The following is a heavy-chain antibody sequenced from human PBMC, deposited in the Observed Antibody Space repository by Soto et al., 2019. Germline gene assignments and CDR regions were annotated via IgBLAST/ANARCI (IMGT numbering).Heavy chain of an antibody. J-gene: IGHJ4*02. V-gene: IGHV3-66*01. CDR1: GFTVSSNY. D-gene: IGHD3-10*01. CDR3: ARDIGALFMVRGVDDY. CDR2: IYSGGST. Sequence: GGSLRLSCAASGFTVSSNYMSWVRQAPGKGLEWVSVIYSGGSTYYADSVKGRFTISRDNSKNTLYLQMNSLRAEDTAVYYCARDIGALFMVRGVDDYWGQGTLVTVSS.